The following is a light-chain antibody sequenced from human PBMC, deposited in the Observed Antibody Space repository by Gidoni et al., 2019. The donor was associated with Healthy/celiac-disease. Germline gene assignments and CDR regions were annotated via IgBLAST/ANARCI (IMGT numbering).Light chain of an antibody. CDR2: KAS. V-gene: IGKV1-5*03. Sequence: DIQMTQSPSTLSASVGDRVTITVRASQSFSSWLAWYQQKPGKAPKLLIYKASSLESGVPSRFSGSGSGTEFTLTISSLQPDDFATYYCQQYNSYSPKTFGQGTNLEIK. J-gene: IGKJ2*01. CDR3: QQYNSYSPKT. CDR1: QSFSSW.